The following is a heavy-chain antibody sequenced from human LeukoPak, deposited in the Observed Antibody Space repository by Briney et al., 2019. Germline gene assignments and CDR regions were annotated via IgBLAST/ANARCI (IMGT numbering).Heavy chain of an antibody. D-gene: IGHD2-2*02. J-gene: IGHJ4*02. Sequence: PGASLRLSCAASGFTFSSYAMSWVRQAPGKGLEWVSAISGSGGSTYYADSVKGRFTISRDNSKNTLYLQMNSLRAEDTAVYYCAKNDCSSPSCYISAFDYWGQGTLVTVSS. CDR1: GFTFSSYA. CDR2: ISGSGGST. V-gene: IGHV3-23*01. CDR3: AKNDCSSPSCYISAFDY.